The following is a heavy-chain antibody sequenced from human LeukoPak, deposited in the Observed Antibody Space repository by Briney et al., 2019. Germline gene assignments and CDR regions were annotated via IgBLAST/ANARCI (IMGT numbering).Heavy chain of an antibody. Sequence: GGSLRLSCAASRFTFTSFAMTWVRQAPGKGLEWISSISGSGGSPNYADSVKGRFTISRDNSKNTVSLQMNSLRAEDTAMYYCARGHIESGGYYYFDQWGQGTLVTVSS. J-gene: IGHJ4*02. CDR3: ARGHIESGGYYYFDQ. V-gene: IGHV3-23*01. CDR1: RFTFTSFA. D-gene: IGHD3-22*01. CDR2: ISGSGGSP.